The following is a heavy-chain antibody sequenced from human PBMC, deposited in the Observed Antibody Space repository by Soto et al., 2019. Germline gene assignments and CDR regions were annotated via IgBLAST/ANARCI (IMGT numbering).Heavy chain of an antibody. D-gene: IGHD1-7*01. CDR1: GGTFSRFA. CDR3: APGFLTATTFFDS. V-gene: IGHV1-69*19. J-gene: IGHJ4*02. Sequence: QVQLVQSGAEVKKPGSSVKVSCKASGGTFSRFAFTWVRQAPGQRLEWLGGIIPIYGTPTYEEKCQGRVTISAVESTMTLFMELIMLSCENTALFFCAPGFLTATTFFDSLGQGPLVTVSS. CDR2: IIPIYGTP.